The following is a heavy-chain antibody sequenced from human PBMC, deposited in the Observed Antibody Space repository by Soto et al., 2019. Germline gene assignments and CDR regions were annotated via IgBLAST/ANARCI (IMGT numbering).Heavy chain of an antibody. V-gene: IGHV3-30-3*01. CDR2: ISYDGSNK. CDR1: GFTFSSYA. CDR3: ARVRTYSGSYLEFDY. Sequence: GGSLRLSCAASGFTFSSYAMHWVRQAPGKGLEWVAVISYDGSNKYYADSVKGRFTISRDNSKNTLYLQMNSLRAEDTAVYYCARVRTYSGSYLEFDYWGQGTLVTVSS. J-gene: IGHJ4*02. D-gene: IGHD1-26*01.